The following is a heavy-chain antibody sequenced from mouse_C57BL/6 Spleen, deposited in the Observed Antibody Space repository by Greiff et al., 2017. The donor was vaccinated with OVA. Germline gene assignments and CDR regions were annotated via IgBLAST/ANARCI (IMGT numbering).Heavy chain of an antibody. CDR1: GFSLTSYG. D-gene: IGHD1-1*01. CDR2: IWSGGST. V-gene: IGHV2-5*01. Sequence: QVQLQQSGPGLVQPSQCLYITCTVSGFSLTSYGVHWVRQSPGKGLEWLGVIWSGGSTDYNAAFMSRLSITKDNSKSQVFFKMNRLQADDTAIYYCAKKRINDVYVDVWGTGTTVTVSS. CDR3: AKKRINDVYVDV. J-gene: IGHJ1*03.